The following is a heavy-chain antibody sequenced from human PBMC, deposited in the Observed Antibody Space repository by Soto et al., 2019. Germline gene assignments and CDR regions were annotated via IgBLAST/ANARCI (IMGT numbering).Heavy chain of an antibody. J-gene: IGHJ6*02. CDR3: ARDSHCSSTSCPSGYYGMDV. CDR2: ISSSSSYI. Sequence: PGGSLRLSCAASGFTFSSYSMNWVRQAPGKGLEWVSSISSSSSYIYYADSVKGRFTISRDNAKNSLYLQMNSLRAEDTAVYYCARDSHCSSTSCPSGYYGMDVWGQGTTVTSP. D-gene: IGHD2-2*01. CDR1: GFTFSSYS. V-gene: IGHV3-21*01.